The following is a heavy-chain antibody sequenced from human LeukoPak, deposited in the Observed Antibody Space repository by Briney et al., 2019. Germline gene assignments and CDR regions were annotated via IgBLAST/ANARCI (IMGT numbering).Heavy chain of an antibody. CDR3: ARTLLGYCSGGSCYFDY. CDR1: GFSLSTSGMC. V-gene: IGHV2-70*11. J-gene: IGHJ4*02. Sequence: SGPTLVNPTQTLTLTCTFSGFSLSTSGMCVSWIRQPPGKALEWLARIDWDDDKYYSTSLKTRLTTSKDTSKNQVVLTMTNMDPVDTATYYCARTLLGYCSGGSCYFDYWGQGTLVTVSS. CDR2: IDWDDDK. D-gene: IGHD2-15*01.